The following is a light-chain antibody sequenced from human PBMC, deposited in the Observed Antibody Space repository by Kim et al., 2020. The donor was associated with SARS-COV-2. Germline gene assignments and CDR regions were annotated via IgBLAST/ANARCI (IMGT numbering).Light chain of an antibody. V-gene: IGLV2-14*03. CDR3: SSYTRSTTSYV. CDR1: RSDVGAYKY. J-gene: IGLJ1*01. CDR2: DVN. Sequence: QSSTITCTGPRSDVGAYKYVSWYQQHPGKAPKLIIDDVNHRPSGVSNRFSGSKSGNTASLTISGLQAEDEADYYCSSYTRSTTSYVFGTGTKVTVL.